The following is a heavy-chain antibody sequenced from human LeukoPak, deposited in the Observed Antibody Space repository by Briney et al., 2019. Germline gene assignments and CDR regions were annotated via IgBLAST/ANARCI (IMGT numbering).Heavy chain of an antibody. Sequence: SETLSLTCTVSGGSISSYYWSWIRQPAGKGLEWIGRIYTSGSTNYNPSLKSRVTMSVDTSKNQFSLKLSSVTAADTAVYYCARLTEIVVVPAADYWGQGTLVTVSS. CDR2: IYTSGST. D-gene: IGHD2-2*01. CDR3: ARLTEIVVVPAADY. CDR1: GGSISSYY. J-gene: IGHJ4*02. V-gene: IGHV4-4*07.